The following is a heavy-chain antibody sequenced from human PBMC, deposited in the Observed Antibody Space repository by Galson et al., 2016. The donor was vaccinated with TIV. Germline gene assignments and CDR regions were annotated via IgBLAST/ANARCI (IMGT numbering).Heavy chain of an antibody. CDR2: IIGMSGTT. CDR3: ARGETYYDSKYFHH. Sequence: SVKVSCKASGGTFSSYAISWVRQAPGQGLEWMGGIIGMSGTTNYAQKFQGRVTITADEITSTAYMELSSLRSDETAVYFCARGETYYDSKYFHHWGQGTLVTVSS. V-gene: IGHV1-69*13. J-gene: IGHJ1*01. D-gene: IGHD3-22*01. CDR1: GGTFSSYA.